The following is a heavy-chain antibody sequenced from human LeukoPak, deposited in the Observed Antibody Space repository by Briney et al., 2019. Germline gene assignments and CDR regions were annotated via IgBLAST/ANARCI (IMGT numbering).Heavy chain of an antibody. CDR1: GFTFTDYW. J-gene: IGHJ4*01. CDR3: ARDGTAAGLYFDL. CDR2: IRQDGGEK. V-gene: IGHV3-7*01. Sequence: GGSLRLXCAVPGFTFTDYWMNWVRQAPGKVLEWVASIRQDGGEKSYVDSVKGRFTISRDNTKSSLYLQINSLRAEDTAVYYCARDGTAAGLYFDLWGQGTLVTVSS. D-gene: IGHD6-13*01.